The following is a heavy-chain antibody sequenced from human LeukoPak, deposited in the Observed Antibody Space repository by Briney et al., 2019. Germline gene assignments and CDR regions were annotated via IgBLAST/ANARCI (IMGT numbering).Heavy chain of an antibody. Sequence: GGSLRLSCAASGFTFSRYWMSWVRQAPGKGLEWVANIKQDGSEKYYVDSVKGRFTISRDNAKNSLYLQMNSLRAEDTAVYYCARDQYYDILTGYYPYYFDYWGQGTLVTVSS. CDR3: ARDQYYDILTGYYPYYFDY. V-gene: IGHV3-7*01. J-gene: IGHJ4*02. CDR1: GFTFSRYW. CDR2: IKQDGSEK. D-gene: IGHD3-9*01.